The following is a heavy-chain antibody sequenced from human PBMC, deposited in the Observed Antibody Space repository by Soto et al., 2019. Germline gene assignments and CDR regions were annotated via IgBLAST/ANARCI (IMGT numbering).Heavy chain of an antibody. CDR1: GYTFTSYY. D-gene: IGHD3-22*01. CDR2: INPGGGST. J-gene: IGHJ4*02. Sequence: GAAVKVSCRASGYTFTSYYMHWVRQAPGQGLEWMGIINPGGGSTSYAQKFQGRVTMPRHTSTSTVYMELSSLRSEDTAVYYCARDSYYDSSGYYPDYFDYWGQGTLVTVSS. V-gene: IGHV1-46*01. CDR3: ARDSYYDSSGYYPDYFDY.